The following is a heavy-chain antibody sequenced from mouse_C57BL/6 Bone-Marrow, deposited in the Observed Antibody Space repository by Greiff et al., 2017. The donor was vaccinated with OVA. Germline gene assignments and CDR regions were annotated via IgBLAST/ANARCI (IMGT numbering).Heavy chain of an antibody. CDR3: ARPYSNYDAMDY. J-gene: IGHJ4*01. D-gene: IGHD2-5*01. V-gene: IGHV1-82*01. CDR1: GYAFSSSW. CDR2: IYPGDGDT. Sequence: VKLVESGPELVKPGASVKISCKASGYAFSSSWMNWVKQRPGKGLEWIGRIYPGDGDTNYNGKFKGKATLTADKSSSTAYMQLSSLTSEDSAVYFCARPYSNYDAMDYWGQGTSVTVSS.